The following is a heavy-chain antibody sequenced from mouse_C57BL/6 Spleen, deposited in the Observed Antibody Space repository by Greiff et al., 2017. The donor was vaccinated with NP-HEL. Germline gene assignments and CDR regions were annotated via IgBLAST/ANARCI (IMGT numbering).Heavy chain of an antibody. CDR1: GYTFTSYW. CDR2: IHPNSGST. J-gene: IGHJ2*01. D-gene: IGHD2-4*01. CDR3: AVIYYDSFDY. V-gene: IGHV1-64*01. Sequence: VQLQESGAELVKPGASVKLSCKASGYTFTSYWMHWVKQRPGQGLEWIGMIHPNSGSTNYNEKFKSKATLTVDKSSSTAYMQLSSLTSEDSAVYYCAVIYYDSFDYWGQGTTLTVSS.